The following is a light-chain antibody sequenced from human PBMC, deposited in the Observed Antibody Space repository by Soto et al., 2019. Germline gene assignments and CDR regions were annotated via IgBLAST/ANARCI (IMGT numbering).Light chain of an antibody. CDR2: GDS. V-gene: IGLV1-40*01. J-gene: IGLJ3*02. CDR3: QSYDSSLSGWL. Sequence: QSVLTQPPSVSGAPGQRVTISCTGSSSNIGAGYNAHWYQQVPGTAPKLLIYGDSNRPSGVPDRFSGSKSGTSASLAITGLQAEDEADYYCQSYDSSLSGWLFGGGTQLTVL. CDR1: SSNIGAGYN.